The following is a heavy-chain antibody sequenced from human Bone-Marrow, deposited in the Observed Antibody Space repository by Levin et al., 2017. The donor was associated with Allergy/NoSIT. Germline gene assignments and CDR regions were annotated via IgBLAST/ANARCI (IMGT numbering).Heavy chain of an antibody. J-gene: IGHJ1*01. D-gene: IGHD3-9*01. CDR2: ISYDGSNK. CDR3: ARGFKWRAVLRYFDWLLGPYFQH. V-gene: IGHV3-30-3*01. Sequence: GGSLRLSCAASGFTFSSYAMHWVRQAPGKGLEWVAVISYDGSNKYYADSVKGRFTISRDNSKNTLYLQMNSLRAEDTAVYYCARGFKWRAVLRYFDWLLGPYFQHWGQGTLVTVSS. CDR1: GFTFSSYA.